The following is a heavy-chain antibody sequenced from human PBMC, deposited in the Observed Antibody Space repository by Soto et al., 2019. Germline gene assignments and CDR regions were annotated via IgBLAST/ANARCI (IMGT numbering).Heavy chain of an antibody. CDR1: GFTFSDST. Sequence: EVQLVESGGGLVQPGGSLKLSCAASGFTFSDSTMHWVRQTSGRGLEWLGRIRSKVKNLETVYAASVKGRFTISRDDSKNTAYLQMNSLKTEDTAVYYCTRLITPLDYWGRGTLVTVSS. J-gene: IGHJ4*02. CDR2: IRSKVKNLET. CDR3: TRLITPLDY. V-gene: IGHV3-73*02. D-gene: IGHD3-16*01.